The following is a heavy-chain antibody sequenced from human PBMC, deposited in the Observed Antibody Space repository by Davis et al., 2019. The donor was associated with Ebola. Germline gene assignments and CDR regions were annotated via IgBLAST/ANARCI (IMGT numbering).Heavy chain of an antibody. CDR1: GSSSSSYA. CDR2: ISYDGYNK. D-gene: IGHD1-1*01. CDR3: ARDPLSREYTNARHWFDS. V-gene: IGHV3-30-3*01. J-gene: IGHJ5*01. Sequence: PGGSLRLSCAASGSSSSSYAMHCVRQAPGKGLEWVAVISYDGYNKYYADSVRGRFTISRDNSKNTLYLQMNTVKAEDTAVYYCARDPLSREYTNARHWFDSWGQGTLVTVSS.